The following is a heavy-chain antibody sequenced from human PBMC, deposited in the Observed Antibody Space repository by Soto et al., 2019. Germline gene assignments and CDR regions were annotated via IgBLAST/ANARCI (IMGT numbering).Heavy chain of an antibody. Sequence: ASVKVSCKASGYTFTSYGISWVRQAPGQGLEWMGWISAYNGNTNYAQKLQGRVTMTTDTSTSTVYMELNSLTSEDTAVYYCATLGYCSSTSCYGILDYWGQGTLVTVSS. J-gene: IGHJ4*02. CDR3: ATLGYCSSTSCYGILDY. CDR1: GYTFTSYG. V-gene: IGHV1-18*01. CDR2: ISAYNGNT. D-gene: IGHD2-2*01.